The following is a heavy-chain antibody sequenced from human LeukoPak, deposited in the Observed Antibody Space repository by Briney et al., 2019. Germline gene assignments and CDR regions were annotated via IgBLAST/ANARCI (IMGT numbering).Heavy chain of an antibody. CDR1: GFTFSSYS. V-gene: IGHV3-21*01. CDR2: ISSSSSYI. J-gene: IGHJ4*02. CDR3: ARKRAGDAGTFDY. D-gene: IGHD2-21*02. Sequence: GGSLRLSCAASGFTFSSYSMNWVRQAPGKGLEWVSSISSSSSYIYYADSVKGRFTISRDNAKNSLYLQMNSLRAEDTAVYYSARKRAGDAGTFDYWGQGTLVTVSS.